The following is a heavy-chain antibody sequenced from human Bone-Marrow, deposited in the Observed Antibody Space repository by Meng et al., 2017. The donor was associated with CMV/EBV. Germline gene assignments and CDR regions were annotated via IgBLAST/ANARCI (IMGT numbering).Heavy chain of an antibody. Sequence: GGSLRLSCAASGFTFSSYAMSWVRQAPGKGLEWVSAISGSGGSTYYADSVKGRFTISRDNSRNTLYLQMNSLRAEDTAVYYCASQRRGNWYFDLWGRGTRVTGSS. CDR1: GFTFSSYA. CDR3: ASQRRGNWYFDL. V-gene: IGHV3-23*01. D-gene: IGHD3-16*01. CDR2: ISGSGGST. J-gene: IGHJ2*01.